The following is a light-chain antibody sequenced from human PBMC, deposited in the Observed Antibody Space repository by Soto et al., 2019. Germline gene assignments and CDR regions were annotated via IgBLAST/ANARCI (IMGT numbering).Light chain of an antibody. CDR1: SSDFGGYNY. CDR2: DVS. Sequence: QSALTQPASVSGSPGQSITISCTGTSSDFGGYNYVSWYQQHPGKAPKLIIYDVSNRPSGISNRFYGSKSGNTASLTIAGLQAEDEADYYCTSYTSTSTVVFGGGTKVTVL. CDR3: TSYTSTSTVV. V-gene: IGLV2-14*01. J-gene: IGLJ2*01.